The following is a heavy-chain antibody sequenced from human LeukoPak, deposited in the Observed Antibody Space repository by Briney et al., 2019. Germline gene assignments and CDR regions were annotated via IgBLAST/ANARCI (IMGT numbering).Heavy chain of an antibody. D-gene: IGHD2-2*01. CDR2: ISYDGSNK. Sequence: PGRSLRLSCAASGFTFRSYGMHWVRQAPGKGLEWVAVISYDGSNKYYADSAKGRFTISRDNSKNTLYLQMNSLRAEDTAVYYCAKDPAITYCSSTGCFSYYFDYWGQGTLVTVSS. J-gene: IGHJ4*02. V-gene: IGHV3-30*18. CDR3: AKDPAITYCSSTGCFSYYFDY. CDR1: GFTFRSYG.